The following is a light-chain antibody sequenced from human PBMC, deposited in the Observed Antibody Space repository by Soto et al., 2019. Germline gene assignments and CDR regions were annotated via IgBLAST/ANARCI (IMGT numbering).Light chain of an antibody. J-gene: IGLJ1*01. V-gene: IGLV2-14*01. CDR1: SSEVVGYNY. Sequence: QSALTQPASVSGSPGQSITISCTGTSSEVVGYNYVSWYQQHPGNAPKLMIYDVSNRPSGVSNRFSGSKSGNTAYLTISGLQAEDEADYYCSSYTSSSLDFYVYGTGTKVTVL. CDR3: SSYTSSSLDFYV. CDR2: DVS.